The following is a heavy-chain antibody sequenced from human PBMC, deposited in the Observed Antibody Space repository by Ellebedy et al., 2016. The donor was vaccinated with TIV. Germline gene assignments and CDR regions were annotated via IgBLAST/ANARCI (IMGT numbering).Heavy chain of an antibody. D-gene: IGHD6-19*01. J-gene: IGHJ4*02. CDR1: GFTFSSYW. V-gene: IGHV3-7*01. Sequence: GGSLRLSXAASGFTFSSYWMSWVRQAPGKGLEWVANITPDGSDKYYVGSVKGRFTISRDNAKNSLFLQVNSLRAEGTAVYYCATDPFNIEEAASFNSWGQGTLVTVSS. CDR2: ITPDGSDK. CDR3: ATDPFNIEEAASFNS.